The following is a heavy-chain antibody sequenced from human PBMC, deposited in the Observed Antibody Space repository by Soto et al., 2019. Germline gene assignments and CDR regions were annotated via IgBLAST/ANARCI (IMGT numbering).Heavy chain of an antibody. CDR1: GFTFDDNA. CDR3: ANPPGRGGRTTFIY. Sequence: GGSLRLSCAVSGFTFDDNAMHWVRQAPEKGLEWVSGINWKSDIGYADSVKGRFTISRDNAENSLYLQMNSLRAEDTALYYCANPPGRGGRTTFIYWGQGTQVTVSS. CDR2: INWKSDI. V-gene: IGHV3-9*01. J-gene: IGHJ4*02. D-gene: IGHD3-16*01.